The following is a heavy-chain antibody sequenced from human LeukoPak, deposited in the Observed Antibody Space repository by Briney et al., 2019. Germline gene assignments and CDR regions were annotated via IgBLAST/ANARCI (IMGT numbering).Heavy chain of an antibody. CDR2: INHSGST. J-gene: IGHJ5*02. Sequence: KASETLSLTCAVYGGSFSGYYWSWIRQTPGKGLEWIGEINHSGSTNYNPSLKSRVTISVDTSKNQFSLKLSSVTAADTAVYYCARGRRCSSTSCHAGWFDPWGQGTLVTVSS. V-gene: IGHV4-34*01. CDR1: GGSFSGYY. D-gene: IGHD2-2*01. CDR3: ARGRRCSSTSCHAGWFDP.